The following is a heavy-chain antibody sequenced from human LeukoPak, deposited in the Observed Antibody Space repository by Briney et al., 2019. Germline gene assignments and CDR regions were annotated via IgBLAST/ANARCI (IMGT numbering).Heavy chain of an antibody. D-gene: IGHD6-13*01. J-gene: IGHJ4*02. CDR2: ISSSSSYI. V-gene: IGHV3-21*01. CDR1: GFTFSSYS. CDR3: ARSVGSSSWYIGY. Sequence: GGSLRLSCAASGFTFSSYSMNWVRQAPGKGLEWVSSISSSSSYIYYADSVKGRFTISRDNAKSSLYLQMNSLRAEDTAVYYCARSVGSSSWYIGYWGQGTLVTVSS.